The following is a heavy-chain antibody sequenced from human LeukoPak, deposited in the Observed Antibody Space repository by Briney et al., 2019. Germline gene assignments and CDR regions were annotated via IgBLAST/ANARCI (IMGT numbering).Heavy chain of an antibody. CDR2: INSDGSST. J-gene: IGHJ4*02. CDR1: GFTFSSYW. CDR3: ARAGQIVARLFDY. D-gene: IGHD5-12*01. Sequence: GGSLRLSCAASGFTFSSYWMHWARQAPGKGLVWVSRINSDGSSTSYADSVKGRFTISRDNAKNTLYLQMNSLRAEDTAVYYCARAGQIVARLFDYWGQGTLVTVSS. V-gene: IGHV3-74*01.